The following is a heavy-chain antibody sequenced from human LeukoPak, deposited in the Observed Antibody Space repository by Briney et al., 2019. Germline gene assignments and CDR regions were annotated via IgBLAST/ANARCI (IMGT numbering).Heavy chain of an antibody. CDR2: IWYEGSDK. CDR1: GFTFSSYA. Sequence: GGSLRLSCAASGFTFSSYAMSWVRQAPSRGLEWVAVIWYEGSDKHYADSVKGRFTISRDNSKNTLYLQLNSLRAEDTAVYYCARGSSSWYYFDYWGQGTLVTVSS. J-gene: IGHJ4*02. CDR3: ARGSSSWYYFDY. D-gene: IGHD6-13*01. V-gene: IGHV3-33*08.